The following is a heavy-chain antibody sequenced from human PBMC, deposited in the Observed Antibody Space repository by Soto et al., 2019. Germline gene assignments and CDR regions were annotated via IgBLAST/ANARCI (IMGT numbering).Heavy chain of an antibody. J-gene: IGHJ4*02. D-gene: IGHD6-19*01. CDR2: ISYDGSNK. CDR3: ARNSRATVAGAPDY. CDR1: GFSFRKLG. V-gene: IGHV3-30*03. Sequence: GGSLRLYGVASGFSFRKLGMLWVRQAPGKGLEWVAVISYDGSNKDYVESVKGRFTISRDNSKNTLYLQINSLRVEDTAVFYCARNSRATVAGAPDYWGQGT.